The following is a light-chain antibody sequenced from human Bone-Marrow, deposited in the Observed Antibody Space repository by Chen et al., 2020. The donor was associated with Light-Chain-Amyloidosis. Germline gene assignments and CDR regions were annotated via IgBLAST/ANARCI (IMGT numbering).Light chain of an antibody. CDR2: AAS. J-gene: IGKJ4*01. V-gene: IGKV1-6*01. CDR1: QDIIND. CDR3: LQDHNYPLT. Sequence: AFQMTQSPSSLSASVGDRVTITCRACQDIINDLGWYQQKPGKAPKLLIFAASSLQSGVSSRFSGSGSGTDFTLTISSLQPEDFATYYCLQDHNYPLTFGGGTKLEIK.